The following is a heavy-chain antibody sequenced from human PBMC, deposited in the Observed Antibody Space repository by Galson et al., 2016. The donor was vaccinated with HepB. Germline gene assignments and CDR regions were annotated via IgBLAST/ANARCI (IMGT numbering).Heavy chain of an antibody. V-gene: IGHV3-30-3*01. Sequence: SLRLSCAASGFTFSSYAVHWVRQAPGKGLEWVALISYDGGIKYYADSVKGRFTISRDNSKNTLYLLMNSLRAEDTAVYYCARDQAAYTNSWFLDSWGQGILVTVSS. D-gene: IGHD6-13*01. CDR3: ARDQAAYTNSWFLDS. CDR2: ISYDGGIK. CDR1: GFTFSSYA. J-gene: IGHJ4*02.